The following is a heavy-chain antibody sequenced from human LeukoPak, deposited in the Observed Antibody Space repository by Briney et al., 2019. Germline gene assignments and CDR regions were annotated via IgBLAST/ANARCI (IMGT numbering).Heavy chain of an antibody. CDR3: ARHKGDASYTFDY. CDR2: IHIGGST. Sequence: SETLSLTCTVSGGSISSYYWSWIRQPPGKGLEWIGYIHIGGSTNHNPSLKSRVTISIDTSKNQFSLKLSSVTAADTAVYYCARHKGDASYTFDYWGQGTLVTVSS. D-gene: IGHD1-26*01. J-gene: IGHJ4*02. CDR1: GGSISSYY. V-gene: IGHV4-4*09.